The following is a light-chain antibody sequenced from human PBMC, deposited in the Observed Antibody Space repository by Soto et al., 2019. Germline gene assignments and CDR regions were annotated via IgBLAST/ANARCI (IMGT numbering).Light chain of an antibody. CDR1: SGDIGSYNR. CDR3: SSYTNINTRACV. Sequence: QSVLTQPASVSGSPGQSITISCTGTSGDIGSYNRVSWYQQHPGKAPKLIIYEVTDRPSGASNRFSGSKSGSTASLTISGLQAEDEAEYYCSSYTNINTRACVFGTGTKVTVL. V-gene: IGLV2-14*01. J-gene: IGLJ1*01. CDR2: EVT.